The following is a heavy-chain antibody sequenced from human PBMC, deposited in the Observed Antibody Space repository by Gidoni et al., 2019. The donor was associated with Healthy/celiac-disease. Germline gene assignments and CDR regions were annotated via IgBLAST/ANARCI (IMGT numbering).Heavy chain of an antibody. CDR3: ARGRPTRITMVRGVKQTFDY. CDR1: GGSFSGYY. D-gene: IGHD3-10*01. Sequence: QVQLQQWGAGLLKPSETLSLTCAVYGGSFSGYYWSWIRQPQGKGLEWIGEINHSGSTNYNPSLKSRVTISVDTSKNQFSLKLSSVTAADTAVYYCARGRPTRITMVRGVKQTFDYWGQGTLVTVSS. J-gene: IGHJ4*02. CDR2: INHSGST. V-gene: IGHV4-34*01.